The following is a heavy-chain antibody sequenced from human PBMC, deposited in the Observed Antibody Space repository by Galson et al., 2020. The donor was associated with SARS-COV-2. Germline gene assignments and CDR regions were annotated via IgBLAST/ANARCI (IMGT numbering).Heavy chain of an antibody. V-gene: IGHV2-70*11. CDR3: ARIDSSGCRGNY. D-gene: IGHD6-19*01. J-gene: IGHJ4*02. Sequence: ESGPTLVKPTQTLTLTCTFSGFSLTTSGMCVNWIRQPPGKALEWLARIDWDGDKYYSTSLKTRLTISKDTSKNQVVLTMTDMDPVDTATYYCARIDSSGCRGNYWDQGTPVTVSS. CDR1: GFSLTTSGMC. CDR2: IDWDGDK.